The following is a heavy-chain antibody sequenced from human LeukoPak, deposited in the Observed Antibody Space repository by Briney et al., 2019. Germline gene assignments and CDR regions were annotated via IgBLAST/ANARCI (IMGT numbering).Heavy chain of an antibody. J-gene: IGHJ4*02. V-gene: IGHV3-7*04. D-gene: IGHD5-24*01. CDR1: GFTFSSYW. CDR3: TRVGYIDEGIDY. Sequence: PGGSLRLSCAASGFTFSSYWMSWVRQAPGKGLEWVANINQDGSEKSYVDSVKGRFTISRDNAKNSLYLQMNSLRAEDTAIYYCTRVGYIDEGIDYWGQGTLVTVSS. CDR2: INQDGSEK.